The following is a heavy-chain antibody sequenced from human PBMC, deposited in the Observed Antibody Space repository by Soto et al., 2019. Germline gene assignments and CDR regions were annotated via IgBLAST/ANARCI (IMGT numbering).Heavy chain of an antibody. Sequence: ASVKVSCKSSGYPFTRYGITWIRQAPGQGLEWMGWISTYNGDTNYAQTFQGRVTMTTDTSTSTVHMEVRSLRSDDTAVYYCAREGVAPYYYYGMDVWGQGTPVTVSS. D-gene: IGHD5-12*01. CDR3: AREGVAPYYYYGMDV. CDR1: GYPFTRYG. CDR2: ISTYNGDT. J-gene: IGHJ6*02. V-gene: IGHV1-18*01.